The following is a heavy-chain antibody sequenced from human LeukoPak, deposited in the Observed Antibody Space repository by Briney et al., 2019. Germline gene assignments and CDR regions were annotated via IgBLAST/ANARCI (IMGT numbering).Heavy chain of an antibody. CDR2: ISSSGSTI. D-gene: IGHD3-10*02. Sequence: GGSLRLSFAASGFTFSSYEMNWVRQAPGKGLEWVSYISSSGSTIYYADSVKGRFTISRDNAKNSLYLQMNSLRAEDTAVYYCAELGITMIGGVWGKGTTVTISS. CDR3: AELGITMIGGV. V-gene: IGHV3-48*03. J-gene: IGHJ6*04. CDR1: GFTFSSYE.